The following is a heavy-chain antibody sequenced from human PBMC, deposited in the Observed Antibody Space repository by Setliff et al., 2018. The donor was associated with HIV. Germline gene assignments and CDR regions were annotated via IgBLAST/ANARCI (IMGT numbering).Heavy chain of an antibody. CDR3: AREAEIFGVVMRGYYFDY. CDR1: GGSISSGGYH. D-gene: IGHD3-3*01. V-gene: IGHV4-31*03. J-gene: IGHJ4*02. CDR2: IYYSGST. Sequence: SETLSLTCTVSGGSISSGGYHWSWIRQHPGKGLEWIGYIYYSGSTYYNPSLKSRVTISVDTSKNQFSLKLSSVTAADTAVYYCAREAEIFGVVMRGYYFDYWGQGTLVTVSS.